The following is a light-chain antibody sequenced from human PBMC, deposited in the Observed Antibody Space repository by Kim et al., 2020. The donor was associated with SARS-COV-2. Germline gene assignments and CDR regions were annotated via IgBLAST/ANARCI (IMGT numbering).Light chain of an antibody. J-gene: IGLJ2*01. CDR1: KLGDKY. Sequence: VSPGQTVSITCSGDKLGDKYACWYQQKPGQSPVLVIYQDSKRPSGIPERFSGSNSGNTATLTISGTQAMDEADYYCQAWDSSTVVFGGGTKVTVL. CDR2: QDS. V-gene: IGLV3-1*01. CDR3: QAWDSSTVV.